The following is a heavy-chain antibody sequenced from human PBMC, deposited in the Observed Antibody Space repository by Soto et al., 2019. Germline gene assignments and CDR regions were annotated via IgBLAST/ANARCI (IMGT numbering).Heavy chain of an antibody. D-gene: IGHD2-15*01. CDR3: ARGSKGGLGRPLDY. Sequence: TSETLSLTCTVSGVSISSGDYYWSWIRQTPGKGLEWIGYIYYSENTYYNPSLKSRVVISGDTSKNQFSLKLSSVTAADTAVYYCARGSKGGLGRPLDYWGQGTLVTVSS. CDR1: GVSISSGDYY. CDR2: IYYSENT. J-gene: IGHJ4*02. V-gene: IGHV4-30-4*01.